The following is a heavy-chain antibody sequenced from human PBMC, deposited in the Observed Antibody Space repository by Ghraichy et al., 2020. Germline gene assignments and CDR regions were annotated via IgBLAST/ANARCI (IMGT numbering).Heavy chain of an antibody. J-gene: IGHJ3*02. CDR1: GFSFSSYG. CDR2: IWYDGTNK. D-gene: IGHD6-6*01. Sequence: GGSLRLSCVASGFSFSSYGMHWVRQAPGKGLEWVAVIWYDGTNKYYADSVKGRFTISRDNSKNTVYLQMNSLRAEDTAVYYCARPYSASSGIGDAFDIWGQGTMVTVSS. CDR3: ARPYSASSGIGDAFDI. V-gene: IGHV3-33*01.